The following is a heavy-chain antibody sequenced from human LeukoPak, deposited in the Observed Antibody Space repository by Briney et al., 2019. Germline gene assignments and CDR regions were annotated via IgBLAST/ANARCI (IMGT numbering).Heavy chain of an antibody. V-gene: IGHV1-69*04. J-gene: IGHJ6*02. D-gene: IGHD6-19*01. CDR3: ARPGIAVADYCYYGMDV. Sequence: GASVKVSCKASGGTFSSYAISWVRQAPGQGLEWMGRIIPILGIANYAQKFQGRVTITADKSTSTAYMELSSLRSEDTAVYYCARPGIAVADYCYYGMDVWGQGTTVTVSS. CDR2: IIPILGIA. CDR1: GGTFSSYA.